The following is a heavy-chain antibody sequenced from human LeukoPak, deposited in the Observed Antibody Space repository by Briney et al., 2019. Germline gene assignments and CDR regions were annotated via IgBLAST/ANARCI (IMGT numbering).Heavy chain of an antibody. D-gene: IGHD4-17*01. Sequence: GGPLRLSCAASGFTFSKYTMHWVRQAPGKGLEWVAVISYDGSNKYYADSVKGRFTISRDNSKNTLYLQMNSLRAEDTAVYYCARGLFTGGTYYGYWGQGTLVTVSS. CDR1: GFTFSKYT. J-gene: IGHJ4*02. CDR2: ISYDGSNK. V-gene: IGHV3-30-3*01. CDR3: ARGLFTGGTYYGY.